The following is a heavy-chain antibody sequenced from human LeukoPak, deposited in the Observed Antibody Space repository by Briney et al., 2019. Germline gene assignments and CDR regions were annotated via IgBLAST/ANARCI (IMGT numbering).Heavy chain of an antibody. J-gene: IGHJ3*02. V-gene: IGHV1-24*01. CDR3: ATDTEIDSGAFDI. Sequence: ASVTVSCKVSGYTLTELSMHWLRQAPGKGLEWMGGFDPEDGETIYAQKFQGRVPMTEDTSTDTACMELSSLRCEDTAVYYCATDTEIDSGAFDIWGQGTMVTVSS. CDR2: FDPEDGET. D-gene: IGHD4/OR15-4a*01. CDR1: GYTLTELS.